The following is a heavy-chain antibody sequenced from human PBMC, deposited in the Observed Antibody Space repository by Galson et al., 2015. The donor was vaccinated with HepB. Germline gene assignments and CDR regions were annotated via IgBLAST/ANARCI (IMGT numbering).Heavy chain of an antibody. CDR1: GGIFSAYA. J-gene: IGHJ2*01. D-gene: IGHD2-21*01. V-gene: IGHV1-69*13. Sequence: SVKVSCKASGGIFSAYAITWVREAPGQGLEWVGGISRYCGIANYSQNFQGRVTITADASTSTAYMEMKGLRSDDTAIYYCTGGAARLYSLWHFDFWGLGTPVIVS. CDR2: ISRYCGIA. CDR3: TGGAARLYSLWHFDF.